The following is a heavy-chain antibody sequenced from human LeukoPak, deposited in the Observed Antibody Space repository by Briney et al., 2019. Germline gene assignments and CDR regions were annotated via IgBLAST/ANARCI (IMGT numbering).Heavy chain of an antibody. CDR2: MSYSGST. J-gene: IGHJ4*02. CDR3: ARHTGGFWSGYYNY. V-gene: IGHV4-59*08. Sequence: SETLSLTCTVSGGSITSYYWSWIRQSPGKGLEWIGYMSYSGSTNYNTHFKSRVTVSVDTSTSQFSLRLKSVTAEDTAVYYCARHTGGFWSGYYNYWGQGTLVTVSS. CDR1: GGSITSYY. D-gene: IGHD3-3*01.